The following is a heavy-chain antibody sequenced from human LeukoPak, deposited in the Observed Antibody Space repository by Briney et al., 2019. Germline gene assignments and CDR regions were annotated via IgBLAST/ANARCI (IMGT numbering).Heavy chain of an antibody. D-gene: IGHD3-22*01. J-gene: IGHJ5*02. CDR3: ARDSNLGGYS. Sequence: ASVKVSCKASGYTFTDYFMNWVRQAPGQGLEWMGWINPKSGGTVYAQKFQGRVTMTRDTSSSTAYMELSSLRSEDTAVYYCARDSNLGGYSWGQGTLVTVSS. CDR2: INPKSGGT. CDR1: GYTFTDYF. V-gene: IGHV1-2*02.